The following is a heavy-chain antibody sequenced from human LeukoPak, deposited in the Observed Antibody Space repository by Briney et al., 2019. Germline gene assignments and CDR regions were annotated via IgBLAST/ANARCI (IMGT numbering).Heavy chain of an antibody. J-gene: IGHJ4*02. V-gene: IGHV3-7*01. D-gene: IGHD6-13*01. CDR1: GFTFSNYW. CDR2: IKQDGSEK. Sequence: GGSLRLSCAASGFTFSNYWMSWVRQAPGKGLEWVANIKQDGSEKYYVDSVKGRFTISRDNAKNSLYLQMNSLRAEDTAVYYCARARIGAALIFDYWGQGTLVTVSS. CDR3: ARARIGAALIFDY.